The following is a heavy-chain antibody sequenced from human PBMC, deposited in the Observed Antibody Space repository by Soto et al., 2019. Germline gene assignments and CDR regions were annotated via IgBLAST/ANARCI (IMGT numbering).Heavy chain of an antibody. CDR1: GGTFSSYA. CDR3: ARRYGGNSGQYYSYYYGMDV. D-gene: IGHD4-17*01. CDR2: IIPIFGTA. J-gene: IGHJ6*02. Sequence: SVKVSCKASGGTFSSYAISWVRQAPGQGLEWMGGIIPIFGTANYAQKFQGRVTITADESTSTAYMELSSLRSEDTAVYYCARRYGGNSGQYYSYYYGMDVWGQGTTVTVSS. V-gene: IGHV1-69*13.